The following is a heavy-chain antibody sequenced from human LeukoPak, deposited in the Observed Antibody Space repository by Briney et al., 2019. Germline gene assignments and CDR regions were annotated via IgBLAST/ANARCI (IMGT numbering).Heavy chain of an antibody. Sequence: PGGSLRLSCAASGFTFSSYAMSWVHQAPGKGLEWVSAISGSGGSTYYADSVKGRFTISRDNSKNTLYLQMNSLRAEDTAVYYCAKVDFGVVFPYYFDYWGQGTLVTVSS. CDR3: AKVDFGVVFPYYFDY. D-gene: IGHD3-3*01. J-gene: IGHJ4*02. V-gene: IGHV3-23*01. CDR1: GFTFSSYA. CDR2: ISGSGGST.